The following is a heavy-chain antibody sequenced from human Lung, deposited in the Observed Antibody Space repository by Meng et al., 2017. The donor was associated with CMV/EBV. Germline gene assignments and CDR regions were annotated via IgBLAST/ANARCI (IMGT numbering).Heavy chain of an antibody. Sequence: GPLREPGHRRAKPSATLSLTCAVPGDSITNHNWWAWVRQPPGKGLEWIGEIPHRGSSAYNPSLKSRVSMSIDKSKNQFSLKLTSVTAADTAVYHWLRRSGGSVWGQGTLVTVSS. CDR3: LRRSGGSV. D-gene: IGHD3-10*01. CDR2: IPHRGSS. V-gene: IGHV4-4*02. CDR1: GDSITNHNW. J-gene: IGHJ1*01.